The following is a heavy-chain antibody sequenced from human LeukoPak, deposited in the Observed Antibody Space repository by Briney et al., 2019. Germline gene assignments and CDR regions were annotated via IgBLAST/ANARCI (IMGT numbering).Heavy chain of an antibody. Sequence: GGSLRLSCAASGFTFSSYGMHWVRQAPGKGLEWVAFIRYDGSNKYYADSVKGRFTISRDNSKNTLYLQMNSLRAEDTAVYYCARNGIVGAGYYFDYWGQGTLVTVSS. D-gene: IGHD1-26*01. J-gene: IGHJ4*02. CDR2: IRYDGSNK. CDR3: ARNGIVGAGYYFDY. CDR1: GFTFSSYG. V-gene: IGHV3-30*02.